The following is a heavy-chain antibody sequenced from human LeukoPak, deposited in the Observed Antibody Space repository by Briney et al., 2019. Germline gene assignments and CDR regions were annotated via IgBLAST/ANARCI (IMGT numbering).Heavy chain of an antibody. V-gene: IGHV3-23*01. J-gene: IGHJ3*02. CDR1: GFTFSNYA. Sequence: GGSLRLSCAASGFTFSNYAMSWVRQAPGKGLEWVSAISGSGGSTSHAASVKGRFTTSRDNSKNTLYLQMNSLRVEDTAVYYCASIPIRRGYSDAFDIWGQGTMVTVSS. CDR2: ISGSGGST. D-gene: IGHD4-23*01. CDR3: ASIPIRRGYSDAFDI.